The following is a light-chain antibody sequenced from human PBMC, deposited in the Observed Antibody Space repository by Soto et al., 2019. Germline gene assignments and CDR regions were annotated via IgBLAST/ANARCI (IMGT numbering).Light chain of an antibody. Sequence: EIVLTQSPATLSLSPGERATLTCRASQSVSSYLAWYQQKPGQAPRLLIYDASNRATGLPARFSGSGSGTVFTLTISSQEPEDFAVYYCQQRSNWPLTFGGGTKVEIK. V-gene: IGKV3-11*01. CDR3: QQRSNWPLT. J-gene: IGKJ4*01. CDR2: DAS. CDR1: QSVSSY.